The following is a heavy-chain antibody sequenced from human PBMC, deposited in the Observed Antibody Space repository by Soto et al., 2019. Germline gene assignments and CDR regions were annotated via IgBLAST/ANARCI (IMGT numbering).Heavy chain of an antibody. V-gene: IGHV4-61*01. D-gene: IGHD4-17*01. CDR1: GGSVSNKTYY. CDR3: ARTTAVPNTLRSRYFFDY. J-gene: IGHJ4*02. CDR2: VYYSGTT. Sequence: SSETLSLTCSVSGGSVSNKTYYWSWIRQPPGKRLEWIGYVYYSGTTNYNPSPKSRVTLSVDLSKNQFSLRLSSVTTADTALYYCARTTAVPNTLRSRYFFDYWGQGTLVTVSS.